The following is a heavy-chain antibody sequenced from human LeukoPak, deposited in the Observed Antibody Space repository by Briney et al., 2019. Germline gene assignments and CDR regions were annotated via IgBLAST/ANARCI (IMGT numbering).Heavy chain of an antibody. CDR1: GFTFSSYA. Sequence: GGSLRLSCAASGFTFSSYAMSWVRQAPGKGLEWVSAISGSGGSTYYADSVKGWFTISRDNSKNTLYLQMNSLRAEDTAVYYCAKWSGYDFWSGYYTFDYWGQGTLVTVSS. CDR3: AKWSGYDFWSGYYTFDY. V-gene: IGHV3-23*01. CDR2: ISGSGGST. D-gene: IGHD3-3*01. J-gene: IGHJ4*02.